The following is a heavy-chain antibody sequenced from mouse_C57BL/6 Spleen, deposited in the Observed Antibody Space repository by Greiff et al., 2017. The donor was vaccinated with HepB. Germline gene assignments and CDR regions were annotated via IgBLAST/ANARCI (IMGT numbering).Heavy chain of an antibody. Sequence: QVQLKESGPELVKPGASVKISCKASGYAFSSSWMNWVKQRPGKGLEWIGRIYPGDGDTNYNGKFKGKATLTADKSSSTAYMQLSSLTSEDSAVYFCASGRGSSVFDYWGQGTTLTVSS. J-gene: IGHJ2*01. CDR1: GYAFSSSW. CDR3: ASGRGSSVFDY. D-gene: IGHD1-1*01. V-gene: IGHV1-82*01. CDR2: IYPGDGDT.